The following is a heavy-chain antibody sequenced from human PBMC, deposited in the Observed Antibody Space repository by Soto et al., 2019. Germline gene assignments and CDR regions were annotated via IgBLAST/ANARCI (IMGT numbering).Heavy chain of an antibody. CDR1: GFSLTTDRVG. J-gene: IGHJ4*02. Sequence: QITLKESGPTLVKPTQTLTLTCTVSGFSLTTDRVGVGWIRQPPGEALEWLAVIYWDDSKTYRPSLEGRLTITKDASKNQVALTMTNMDSLDTATYYCAHAYVGRSLYWGQGTLVTVSS. D-gene: IGHD3-10*02. CDR2: IYWDDSK. CDR3: AHAYVGRSLY. V-gene: IGHV2-5*02.